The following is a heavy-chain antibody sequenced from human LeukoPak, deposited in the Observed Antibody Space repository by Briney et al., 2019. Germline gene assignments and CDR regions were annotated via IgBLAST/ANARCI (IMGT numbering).Heavy chain of an antibody. Sequence: GRSLRLSCAASGVTLSSYAMHWVRQAPGKGLEWVAVISYDGSNKYYADSVKGRFTISRDNSKNTLYLQMNSLRAEDTAVYYCARDGRSYGGKNWFDPWGQGTLVTVSS. V-gene: IGHV3-30-3*01. CDR1: GVTLSSYA. D-gene: IGHD4-23*01. CDR3: ARDGRSYGGKNWFDP. CDR2: ISYDGSNK. J-gene: IGHJ5*01.